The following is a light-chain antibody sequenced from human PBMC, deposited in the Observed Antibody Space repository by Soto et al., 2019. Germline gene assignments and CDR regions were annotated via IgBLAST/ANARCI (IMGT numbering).Light chain of an antibody. Sequence: DIQMTQSPSTLSASEGDRVTITCRASQSISSWLAWYQQKPGKAPRLLIYDASSLESGVPSRFSGSGSGTDFTLTVDSLQPEDFATYYCQQSYNSPVTFGQGTRLEIK. CDR2: DAS. CDR1: QSISSW. V-gene: IGKV1-5*01. CDR3: QQSYNSPVT. J-gene: IGKJ5*01.